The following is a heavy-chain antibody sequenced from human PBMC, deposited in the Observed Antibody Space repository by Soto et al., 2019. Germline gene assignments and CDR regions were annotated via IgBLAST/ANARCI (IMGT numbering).Heavy chain of an antibody. CDR3: AREETQLEYGMDV. J-gene: IGHJ6*02. CDR1: GFTLSSYS. V-gene: IGHV3-21*01. Sequence: GGSLRLSCAASGFTLSSYSMNWVRQAPGKGLEWVSSISSSSSYIYYADSVKGRFTISRDNAKNSLYLQMNSLRAEDTAVYYCAREETQLEYGMDVWGQGTTVTVSS. CDR2: ISSSSSYI. D-gene: IGHD6-13*01.